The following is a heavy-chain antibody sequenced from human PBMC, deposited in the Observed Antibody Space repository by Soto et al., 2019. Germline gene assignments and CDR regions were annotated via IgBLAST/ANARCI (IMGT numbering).Heavy chain of an antibody. CDR1: GYTFTSYY. CDR3: ARGHVDIVATRNFDY. V-gene: IGHV1-46*01. Sequence: ASVKVSCKASGYTFTSYYMHWVRQAPGQGLEWMGIINPSGGSTSYAQKFQGRVTMTRDTSTSTVYMELSSLRSEDTAVYYCARGHVDIVATRNFDYWGQGTLVTVSS. CDR2: INPSGGST. J-gene: IGHJ4*02. D-gene: IGHD5-12*01.